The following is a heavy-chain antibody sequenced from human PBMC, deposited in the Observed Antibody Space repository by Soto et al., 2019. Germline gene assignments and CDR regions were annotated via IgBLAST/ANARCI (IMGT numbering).Heavy chain of an antibody. V-gene: IGHV3-23*01. CDR2: ISGSGGNT. CDR3: VRRAITATTSWGSFDI. D-gene: IGHD1-7*01. CDR1: KFPFSTYA. Sequence: TGGARTHCCGASKFPFSTYAMRRVRRATGQGLEWVSSISGSGGNTYYADSVKGRFTISRDNSKNTLYLRMNSLRAEDTAVYYCVRRAITATTSWGSFDIWGQGTMVTVS. J-gene: IGHJ3*02.